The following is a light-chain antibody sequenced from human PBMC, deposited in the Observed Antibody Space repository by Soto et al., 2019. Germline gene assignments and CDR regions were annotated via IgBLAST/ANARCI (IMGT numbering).Light chain of an antibody. V-gene: IGLV2-18*02. CDR3: CSYTTRTTYV. Sequence: QSVLTQPAAVSGCPGQSITVSCTGTSSDVGSYNRVSWYQQPPGTAPKLIIYHVSNRPLGVPDRFFGSKSGNTASLTISGLQAEDEADYYCCSYTTRTTYVFGTGTKVTVL. CDR2: HVS. CDR1: SSDVGSYNR. J-gene: IGLJ1*01.